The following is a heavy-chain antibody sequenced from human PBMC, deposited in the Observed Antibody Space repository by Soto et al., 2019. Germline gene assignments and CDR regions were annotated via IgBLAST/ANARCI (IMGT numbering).Heavy chain of an antibody. CDR2: IDHSGST. Sequence: SETLSLTCAVYGGSFSGYYWNWIRQAPGKGLEWIGEIDHSGSTKYNPSLKSRVTISVDTSKNQFSLNVSSVTAADAAVYYCARDLGLRSAGDLYYYYMDVWGKGTTVTVSS. J-gene: IGHJ6*03. D-gene: IGHD5-12*01. CDR1: GGSFSGYY. V-gene: IGHV4-34*01. CDR3: ARDLGLRSAGDLYYYYMDV.